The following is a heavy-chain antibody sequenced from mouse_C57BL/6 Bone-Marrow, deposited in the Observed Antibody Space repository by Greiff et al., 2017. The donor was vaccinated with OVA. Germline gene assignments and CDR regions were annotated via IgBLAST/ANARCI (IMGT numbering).Heavy chain of an antibody. CDR3: GIRDYVYYFDY. CDR2: IYPRSGNT. V-gene: IGHV1-81*01. J-gene: IGHJ2*01. D-gene: IGHD2-4*01. CDR1: GYTFTSYG. Sequence: QVQLKESGAELARPGASVKLSCKASGYTFTSYGISWVKQRTGQGLEWIGEIYPRSGNTYYNEQFKGKATLTADKSSSTAYMELRSLTSEDSAVYCCGIRDYVYYFDYWGRGTTLTVTA.